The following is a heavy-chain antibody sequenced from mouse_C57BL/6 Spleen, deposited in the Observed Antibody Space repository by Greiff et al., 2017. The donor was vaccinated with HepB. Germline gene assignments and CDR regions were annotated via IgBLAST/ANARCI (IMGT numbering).Heavy chain of an antibody. J-gene: IGHJ2*01. V-gene: IGHV1-61*01. CDR3: ARGGSSGYNY. Sequence: QVQLKQPGAELVRPGSSVKLSCKASGYTFTSYWMDWVKQRPGQGLEWIGNIYPSDSETHYNQKFKDKATLTVDKSSSTAYMQLSSLTSEDSAVYYCARGGSSGYNYWGQGTTLTVSS. CDR1: GYTFTSYW. CDR2: IYPSDSET. D-gene: IGHD3-2*02.